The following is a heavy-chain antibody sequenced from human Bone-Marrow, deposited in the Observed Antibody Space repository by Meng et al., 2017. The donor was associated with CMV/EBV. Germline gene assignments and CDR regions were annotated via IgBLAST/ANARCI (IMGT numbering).Heavy chain of an antibody. V-gene: IGHV1-2*02. CDR1: GYTFTGNF. CDR3: ARSGYYYGLDV. J-gene: IGHJ6*02. Sequence: ASVKVSCKASGYTFTGNFIHWVRQAPGQGLEWMGWINPNSGGINLAQKFQGRVTMTRDTSITTTYMELSRLRSDDTAVYYCARSGYYYGLDVWGQGTTVTVSS. CDR2: INPNSGGI.